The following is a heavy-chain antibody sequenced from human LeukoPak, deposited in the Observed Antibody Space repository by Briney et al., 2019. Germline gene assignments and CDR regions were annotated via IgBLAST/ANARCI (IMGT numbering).Heavy chain of an antibody. Sequence: SETLSLTCTVSGGSISSCYWSWIRQPPGKGLEWIGHIYYSGSTNYNPSLKSRVTISVDTSKNQFSLKLSSVTAADTAVYYCARLVVTATYDAFDIWGQGTMVTVSS. J-gene: IGHJ3*02. CDR3: ARLVVTATYDAFDI. CDR2: IYYSGST. D-gene: IGHD2-21*02. V-gene: IGHV4-59*08. CDR1: GGSISSCY.